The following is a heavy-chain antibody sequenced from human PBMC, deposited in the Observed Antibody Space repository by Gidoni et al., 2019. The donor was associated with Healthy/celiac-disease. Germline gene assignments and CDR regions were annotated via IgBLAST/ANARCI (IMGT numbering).Heavy chain of an antibody. Sequence: EVQLVESGGGLVQPGGSLRLSCAASGLTLSSYWMSWVRQAPGKGLEWVANIKQDGSEKYYVDSVNGRFTISRDNAKNSLYLQMNSLRAEDTAVYYCSRSGLHGDYMDVWGKGTTVTVSS. V-gene: IGHV3-7*01. J-gene: IGHJ6*03. CDR3: SRSGLHGDYMDV. D-gene: IGHD4-4*01. CDR2: IKQDGSEK. CDR1: GLTLSSYW.